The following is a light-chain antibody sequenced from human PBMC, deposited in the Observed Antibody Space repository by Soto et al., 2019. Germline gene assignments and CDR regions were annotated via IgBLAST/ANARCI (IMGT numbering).Light chain of an antibody. J-gene: IGKJ1*01. CDR3: QQYNSYPWK. Sequence: DIQMTQSPSTLSASVGDRVTITCRASQSISSWLAWYQQKPGKAPKLLIYDASSLESGVPSRFSGSGSGTEFTLTISTLQPDDFATYYCQQYNSYPWKFGQRTKMEIK. CDR1: QSISSW. CDR2: DAS. V-gene: IGKV1-5*01.